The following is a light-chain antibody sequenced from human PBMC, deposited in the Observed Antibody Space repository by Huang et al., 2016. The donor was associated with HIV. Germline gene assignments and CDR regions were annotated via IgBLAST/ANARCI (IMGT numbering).Light chain of an antibody. CDR3: QHHDNLPFT. J-gene: IGKJ3*01. CDR1: QDISNY. Sequence: DIQMTQSPSSLSASIGDRVTITCQASQDISNYLNWYQQKPGKAPRLLINDTSNLETGGPSRFSGSGSGTDFTFTISSLQPEDIATYYCQHHDNLPFTFGPGTKVDIK. V-gene: IGKV1-33*01. CDR2: DTS.